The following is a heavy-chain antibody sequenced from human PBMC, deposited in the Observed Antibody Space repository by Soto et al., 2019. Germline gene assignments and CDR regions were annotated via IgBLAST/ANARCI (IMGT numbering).Heavy chain of an antibody. CDR2: TWYDGSDK. CDR1: GFTFSRYG. D-gene: IGHD6-13*01. J-gene: IGHJ3*02. Sequence: QVQLVESGGGVVQPGRSLRLSCAASGFTFSRYGMHWVRQAPGTGLAWVAVTWYDGSDKYYADSVKGRFTISRDNSKKTLYLQMSRLRAEYTAVYSCAKYLSSSFDAFDIWCQGRMVTVSS. CDR3: AKYLSSSFDAFDI. V-gene: IGHV3-33*06.